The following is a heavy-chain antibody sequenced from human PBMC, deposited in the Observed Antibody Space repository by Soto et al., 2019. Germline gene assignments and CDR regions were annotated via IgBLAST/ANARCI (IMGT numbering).Heavy chain of an antibody. V-gene: IGHV3-7*05. CDR3: ARGAMAGNEVPGD. Sequence: PWWSLRLSCQVSVFTFRSYWMTWFRRAPGKGLEWVANINLDGSEKYYVDAVKGRFTISRDNAKNSLHLDLRDLRANDTAVYYCARGAMAGNEVPGDWGQGTLVTVSS. CDR2: INLDGSEK. CDR1: VFTFRSYW. J-gene: IGHJ1*01. D-gene: IGHD1-1*01.